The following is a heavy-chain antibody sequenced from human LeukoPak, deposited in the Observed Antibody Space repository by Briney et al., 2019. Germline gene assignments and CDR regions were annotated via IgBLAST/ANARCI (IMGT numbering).Heavy chain of an antibody. V-gene: IGHV4-34*01. D-gene: IGHD4-17*01. J-gene: IGHJ4*01. CDR3: ARGLRRPPGLYYFDY. CDR2: INHSGST. Sequence: SETLSLTCAVYGGSFSGYYRSWIRQPPGKGLEWIGEINHSGSTNYNPSLKSRVTISVDTSKNQFSLKLSSVTAADTAVYYCARGLRRPPGLYYFDYWGQGTLVTVS. CDR1: GGSFSGYY.